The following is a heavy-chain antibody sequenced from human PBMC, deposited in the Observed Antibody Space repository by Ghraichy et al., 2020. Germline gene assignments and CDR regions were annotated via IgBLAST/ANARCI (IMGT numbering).Heavy chain of an antibody. CDR2: IRDDGSNE. CDR1: RFTFRDYG. CDR3: AKNLHPKWELLVFDY. Sequence: GESLNISCTASRFTFRDYGMHWVRQAPGKGLEWVAFIRDDGSNEYYADSVKGRFSISRDNSKNTLYLQMYTLRAEDTAVYYCAKNLHPKWELLVFDYWGRGTLVTVSS. J-gene: IGHJ4*02. V-gene: IGHV3-30*02. D-gene: IGHD1-26*01.